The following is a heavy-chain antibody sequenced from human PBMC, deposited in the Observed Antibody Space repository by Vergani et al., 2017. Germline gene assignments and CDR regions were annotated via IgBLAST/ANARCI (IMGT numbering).Heavy chain of an antibody. V-gene: IGHV5-51*03. CDR2: IYPGDSNT. D-gene: IGHD6-13*01. CDR1: GYSFTSYW. J-gene: IGHJ6*03. CDR3: ARLRADYSSMQPYYYYMDV. Sequence: EVQLVQSGAEVKKPGESLKISCKGSGYSFTSYWIGWVRQMPGKGLEWGGIIYPGDSNTRYSPAFQGQVTISPDKSISTAYLQWISLKASDTAMSYCARLRADYSSMQPYYYYMDVWGKGTTVTVSS.